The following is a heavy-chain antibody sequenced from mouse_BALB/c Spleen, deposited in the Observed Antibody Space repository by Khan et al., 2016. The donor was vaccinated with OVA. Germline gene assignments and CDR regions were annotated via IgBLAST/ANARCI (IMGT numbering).Heavy chain of an antibody. J-gene: IGHJ3*01. D-gene: IGHD2-14*01. V-gene: IGHV1-4*01. CDR1: GYTFTTYT. CDR2: IIPTNDYA. CDR3: AREGAYYRSDGWFAY. Sequence: VQLQESGAELARPGASVKMSCKASGYTFTTYTIHWVKPGPGQGLEWIGYIIPTNDYANYNQKFKDRATLTADKSSSTAYMQLSSLTSEDSALYYCAREGAYYRSDGWFAYWGQGTLVTVSA.